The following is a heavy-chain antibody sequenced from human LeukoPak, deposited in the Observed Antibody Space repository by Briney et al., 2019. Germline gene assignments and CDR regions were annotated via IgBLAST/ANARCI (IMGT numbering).Heavy chain of an antibody. V-gene: IGHV4-59*08. CDR2: IYYSGST. CDR1: GGSISSYY. D-gene: IGHD6-13*01. CDR3: ARGRSLTTPGIWLDP. Sequence: ASETLSLTCTVSGGSISSYYWSWIRQPPGKGLEWIGYIYYSGSTNYNPSLKSRVTISVDTSKNQFSLKLSSVTAADTAVYYCARGRSLTTPGIWLDPWGQGTLVTVSS. J-gene: IGHJ5*02.